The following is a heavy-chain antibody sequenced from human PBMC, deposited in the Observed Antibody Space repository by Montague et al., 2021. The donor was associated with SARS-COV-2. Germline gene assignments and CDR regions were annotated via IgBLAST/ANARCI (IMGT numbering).Heavy chain of an antibody. Sequence: SETLSLTCTVSGASISSRSYYWGWIRQPPGKGLEWIGFKYYSGSTYSNPTLKSRVTISVATSKNQFSLKLSSVTAADTAVYPCATLPSSITIFGVVQGYYFDDWGQGTLVTVSS. CDR2: KYYSGST. J-gene: IGHJ4*02. V-gene: IGHV4-39*01. D-gene: IGHD3-3*01. CDR3: ATLPSSITIFGVVQGYYFDD. CDR1: GASISSRSYY.